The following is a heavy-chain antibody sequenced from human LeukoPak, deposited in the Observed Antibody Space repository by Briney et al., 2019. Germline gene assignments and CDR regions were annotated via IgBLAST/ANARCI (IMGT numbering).Heavy chain of an antibody. J-gene: IGHJ5*02. D-gene: IGHD3-3*01. CDR3: ARIEGITIFGVVHNWFDP. V-gene: IGHV3-7*01. Sequence: SGGSLRLSCAASGFTFSSYWMSWVRQAPGKGLGWVANIKQDGSEKYYVDSVKGRFTISRDNAKNSLYLQMNSLRAEDTAVYYCARIEGITIFGVVHNWFDPWGQGTLVTVSS. CDR2: IKQDGSEK. CDR1: GFTFSSYW.